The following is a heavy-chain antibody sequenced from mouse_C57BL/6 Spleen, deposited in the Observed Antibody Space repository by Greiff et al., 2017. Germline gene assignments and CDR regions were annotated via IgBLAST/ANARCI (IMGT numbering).Heavy chain of an antibody. Sequence: EVQLQQSGAELVRPGASVKLSCTASGFNIKDYYMHWVKQRPEQGLEWIGRIDPEDGDTEYAPKFQGKATMTADTSSNTAYLQLSSLTSEDTAVYYCTTNFITTVVADWYFDVWGTGTTVTVSS. CDR2: IDPEDGDT. D-gene: IGHD1-1*01. J-gene: IGHJ1*03. CDR3: TTNFITTVVADWYFDV. V-gene: IGHV14-1*01. CDR1: GFNIKDYY.